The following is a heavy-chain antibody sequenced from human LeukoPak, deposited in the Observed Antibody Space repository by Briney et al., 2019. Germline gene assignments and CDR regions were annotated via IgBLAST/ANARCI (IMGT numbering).Heavy chain of an antibody. CDR2: ISSSSSSI. D-gene: IGHD3-9*01. Sequence: GGSLGLSGAASGFTFSSFTMNWVRQAPGKGLEWVSSISSSSSSIYYADSVKGRFTISRDNAKNSLYLQMNSLRAEDAAVYYWARAGLRYFDCDYWGQGTLVTVSS. V-gene: IGHV3-21*01. J-gene: IGHJ4*02. CDR3: ARAGLRYFDCDY. CDR1: GFTFSSFT.